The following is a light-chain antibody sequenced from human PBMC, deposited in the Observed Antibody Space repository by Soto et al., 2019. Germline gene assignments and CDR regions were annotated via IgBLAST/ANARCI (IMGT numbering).Light chain of an antibody. Sequence: DIQMTQSPSSLSASVGDRVTITCRASQVITNYLAWYQQKPGKVPKLLIYAASTLQSGVPSRFSGSGSGTDFTLTISSLQPEDVATYYCQKYNSAPRSFGPGTKVDIK. CDR3: QKYNSAPRS. V-gene: IGKV1-27*01. CDR1: QVITNY. CDR2: AAS. J-gene: IGKJ3*01.